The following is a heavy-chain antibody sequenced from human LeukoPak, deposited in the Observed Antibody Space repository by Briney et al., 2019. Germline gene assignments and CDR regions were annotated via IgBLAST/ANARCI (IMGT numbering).Heavy chain of an antibody. CDR1: TFTFSDYH. D-gene: IGHD3-16*01. CDR2: ISNSGSTI. V-gene: IGHV3-11*01. CDR3: AKLMRHMMEDVLDL. Sequence: GGSLRLSCAASTFTFSDYHMSWIRQAPGKGLEWISYISNSGSTIYYADSVKGRFTISRDNSKNTLYLQMNSLRAADTAVYYCAKLMRHMMEDVLDLWGQGTVVTVSS. J-gene: IGHJ3*01.